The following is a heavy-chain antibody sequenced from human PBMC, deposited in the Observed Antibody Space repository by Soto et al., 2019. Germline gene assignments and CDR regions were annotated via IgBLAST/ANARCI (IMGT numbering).Heavy chain of an antibody. CDR1: GYTLTELS. CDR3: GTGVGATTCVFNY. J-gene: IGHJ4*02. Sequence: ASVKVSCKVSGYTLTELSMHWVRQAPGKGLEWMGGFDPEDGETIYAQKFQGRVTMTEDTSTDTAYMELSSLRSEDTAVYYCGTGVGATTCVFNYWGQGPLVTVS. D-gene: IGHD1-26*01. CDR2: FDPEDGET. V-gene: IGHV1-24*01.